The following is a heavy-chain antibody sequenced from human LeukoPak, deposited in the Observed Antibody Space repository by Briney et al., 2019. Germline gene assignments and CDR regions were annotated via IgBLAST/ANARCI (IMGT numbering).Heavy chain of an antibody. V-gene: IGHV4-39*02. CDR3: ARDGGFFDY. CDR1: GGSISSSSYY. Sequence: SETLSLTCTVSGGSISSSSYYWGWIRQPPGKGLEWIGSIYYSGSTYYNPSLKSRVTISVNTSKNQFSLKLSSVTAADTAVYYCARDGGFFDYWGQGTLVTVSS. CDR2: IYYSGST. D-gene: IGHD3-16*01. J-gene: IGHJ4*02.